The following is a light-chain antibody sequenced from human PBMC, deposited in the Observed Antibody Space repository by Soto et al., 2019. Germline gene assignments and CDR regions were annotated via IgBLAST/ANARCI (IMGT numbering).Light chain of an antibody. CDR3: QQYGSSPIT. CDR1: QSVGSSY. Sequence: EIVLTQSPGTLSLSPGERATLSCRASQSVGSSYLAWYQQKPGQAPRLLMYGASSRATGIPDRFSGSGSGTDFTLTISRLEPEDCAVYYCQQYGSSPITFGQGTRLEIK. V-gene: IGKV3-20*01. J-gene: IGKJ5*01. CDR2: GAS.